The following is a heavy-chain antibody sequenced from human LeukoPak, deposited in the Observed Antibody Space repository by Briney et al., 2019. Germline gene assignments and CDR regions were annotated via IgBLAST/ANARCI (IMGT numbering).Heavy chain of an antibody. Sequence: PGGPLRLSCEASGLTLSNYAMHWVRQGPGKGLEWVAVISYDGSRKFYAGSMEGRFTISRDNSKNTLYLQMNSLRAEDTAVYYCARGGDPDYWGQGTLVTVSS. V-gene: IGHV3-30*03. CDR3: ARGGDPDY. D-gene: IGHD2-21*02. CDR2: ISYDGSRK. J-gene: IGHJ4*02. CDR1: GLTLSNYA.